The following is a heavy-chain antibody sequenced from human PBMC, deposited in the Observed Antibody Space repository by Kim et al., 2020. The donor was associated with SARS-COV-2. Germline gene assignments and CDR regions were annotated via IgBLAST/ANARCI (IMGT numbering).Heavy chain of an antibody. V-gene: IGHV3-9*01. Sequence: GGSLRLSCAASGFTFDDYAMHWVRQAPGKGLEWVSGISWNSGSIGYADSVKGRFTISRDNAKNSLYLQMNSLRAEDTALYYCAKDAKWELLVNYFDYWGQGTLVTVSS. CDR3: AKDAKWELLVNYFDY. D-gene: IGHD1-26*01. CDR2: ISWNSGSI. J-gene: IGHJ4*02. CDR1: GFTFDDYA.